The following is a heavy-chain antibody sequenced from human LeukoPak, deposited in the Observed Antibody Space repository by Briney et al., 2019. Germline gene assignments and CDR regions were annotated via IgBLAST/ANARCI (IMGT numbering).Heavy chain of an antibody. Sequence: GTSVKVSCKASGYTFTSYGINWVRQAPGQGLEWMGWISGYNGNTNYAQKFQGRVTMTTDTSTNTAYMELRSLRSDDTAVYYCTREATGYSWFDPWGQGTLVTVSS. CDR3: TREATGYSWFDP. J-gene: IGHJ5*02. CDR1: GYTFTSYG. D-gene: IGHD3-9*01. CDR2: ISGYNGNT. V-gene: IGHV1-18*01.